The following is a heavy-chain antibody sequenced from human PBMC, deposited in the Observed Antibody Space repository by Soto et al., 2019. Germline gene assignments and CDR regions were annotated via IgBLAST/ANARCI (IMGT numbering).Heavy chain of an antibody. V-gene: IGHV3-21*01. CDR3: ARDSYGGY. D-gene: IGHD4-17*01. CDR1: GFTFSSYS. Sequence: EVQLVESGGGLVKPGGSLRLSCAASGFTFSSYSMNWVRQAPGKGLEWVSSLGSSSSYIYYADSVKGRLTISRDNAKNTLYLQMNSLRAEETAVYYCARDSYGGYWGQGTLVTVSS. CDR2: LGSSSSYI. J-gene: IGHJ4*02.